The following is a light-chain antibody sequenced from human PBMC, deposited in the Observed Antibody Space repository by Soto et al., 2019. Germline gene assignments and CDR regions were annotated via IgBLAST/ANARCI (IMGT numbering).Light chain of an antibody. V-gene: IGLV2-14*01. Sequence: QSALTQPASVSGSPGQSITISCTGTSSDVGGYNYVSWYQRHPGKAPKLMIYDVSNRPSGVSNRFSGSKSGNTASLTISWLQAEDEADYHCSSYTSTSIVFGTGTKVTVL. CDR2: DVS. J-gene: IGLJ1*01. CDR3: SSYTSTSIV. CDR1: SSDVGGYNY.